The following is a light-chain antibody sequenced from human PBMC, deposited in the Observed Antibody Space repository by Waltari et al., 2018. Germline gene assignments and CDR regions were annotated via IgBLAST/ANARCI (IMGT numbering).Light chain of an antibody. V-gene: IGKV1-5*03. Sequence: DIQMTQSPSTLSASVGDRVTITCRASQSVASWVAWYQQKPGKAPKLLIYKASTLESGVPSRFSVSGSGTEFTLSITSLQPDDFATYYCQQYNNNSPFAFGPGTRVDIK. CDR1: QSVASW. CDR2: KAS. J-gene: IGKJ3*01. CDR3: QQYNNNSPFA.